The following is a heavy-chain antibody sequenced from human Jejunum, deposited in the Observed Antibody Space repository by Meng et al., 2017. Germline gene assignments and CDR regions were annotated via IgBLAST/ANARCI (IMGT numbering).Heavy chain of an antibody. D-gene: IGHD6-19*01. CDR2: IYYNGDT. V-gene: IGHV4-4*02. Sequence: QVQLHESGPGLVKPSGTLSLTCAVSGASISSSNWWSWVRQSPGKGLEWIGYIYYNGDTKYNPSLKSRVTISVDTSKNQFSLKLTSVTAADTAVYYCASRRLYSSGWFPFDSWGQGTLVTVSS. CDR3: ASRRLYSSGWFPFDS. CDR1: GASISSSNW. J-gene: IGHJ4*02.